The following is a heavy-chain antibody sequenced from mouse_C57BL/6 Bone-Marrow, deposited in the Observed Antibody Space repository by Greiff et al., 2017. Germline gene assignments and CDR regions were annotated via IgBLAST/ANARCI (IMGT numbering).Heavy chain of an antibody. J-gene: IGHJ2*01. CDR3: ARDRNWDEYYFDY. D-gene: IGHD4-1*01. V-gene: IGHV5-4*01. Sequence: EVKLMESGGGLVKPGGSLKLSCAASGFTFSSYAMSWVRQTPEKRLEWVATISDGGSYTYYPDNVKGRFTISRDNAKNNLYLQMSHLKSEDTAMYDCARDRNWDEYYFDYWGQGTTLTVSS. CDR2: ISDGGSYT. CDR1: GFTFSSYA.